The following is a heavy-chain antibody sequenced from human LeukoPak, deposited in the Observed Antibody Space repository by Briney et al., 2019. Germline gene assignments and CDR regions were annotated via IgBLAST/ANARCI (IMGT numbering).Heavy chain of an antibody. CDR2: ISAFTGDT. V-gene: IGHV1-18*01. J-gene: IGHJ5*02. D-gene: IGHD1-1*01. Sequence: GASVKVSCKASGYNFNDYGVTWVRQAPGQGLEWMGWISAFTGDTNYAQKFQGRVTMTTDTSTDTAYMEMRSLRSDDTAVYFCAREATGRAFHPWGQGTLVTVSS. CDR1: GYNFNDYG. CDR3: AREATGRAFHP.